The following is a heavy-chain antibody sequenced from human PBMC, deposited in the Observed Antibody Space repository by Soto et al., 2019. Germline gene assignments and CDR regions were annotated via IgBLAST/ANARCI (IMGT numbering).Heavy chain of an antibody. CDR1: GYSFTSYW. Sequence: PGESLKISCKGSGYSFTSYWIGWVRQMPGKGLEWMGIIYPGDSDTRYSPSFKGQVTISADKSISNAYLQWSSLKASYTAMYYCARRGGNYPYYYDMDVWGQGTTVTVSS. D-gene: IGHD1-26*01. V-gene: IGHV5-51*01. CDR2: IYPGDSDT. CDR3: ARRGGNYPYYYDMDV. J-gene: IGHJ6*02.